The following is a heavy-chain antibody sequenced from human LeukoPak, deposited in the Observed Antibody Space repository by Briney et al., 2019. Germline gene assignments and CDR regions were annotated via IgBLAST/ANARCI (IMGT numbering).Heavy chain of an antibody. CDR3: ARANIAAAGATLDY. CDR1: GGTISSGGYY. D-gene: IGHD6-13*01. CDR2: IYYSGST. J-gene: IGHJ4*02. V-gene: IGHV4-31*03. Sequence: SETLSLTCTVSGGTISSGGYYWSWIRQHPGKGLEWIGYIYYSGSTYYNPSLKSRVTISVDTSKNQFSLKLSSVTAADTAVYYCARANIAAAGATLDYWGQGTLVTVSS.